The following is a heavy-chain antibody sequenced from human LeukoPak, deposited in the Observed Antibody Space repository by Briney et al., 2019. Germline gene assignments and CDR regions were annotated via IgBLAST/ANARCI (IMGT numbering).Heavy chain of an antibody. CDR3: ARVLGGALYYFDY. J-gene: IGHJ4*02. V-gene: IGHV4-59*06. D-gene: IGHD2/OR15-2a*01. Sequence: SETLSLTCTVSAGSIRSYHWNWIRQHPGKGLEWIGYIYYSGSTYYNPSLKSRVTISVDTSKNQFSLKLSSVTAADTAVYYCARVLGGALYYFDYWGQGTLVTVSS. CDR2: IYYSGST. CDR1: AGSIRSYH.